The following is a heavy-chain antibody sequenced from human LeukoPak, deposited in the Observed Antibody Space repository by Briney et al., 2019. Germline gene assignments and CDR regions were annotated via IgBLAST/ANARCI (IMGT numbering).Heavy chain of an antibody. CDR1: GFTVSSNY. CDR3: ARRPHYYYFYYMDV. CDR2: IYSGGST. J-gene: IGHJ6*03. Sequence: GGSLRLSCAASGFTVSSNYMSWVRQAPGKGLEWVSVIYSGGSTYYADSVKGRFTISRDNSKNTLYLQMNSLRAEDTAVYYCARRPHYYYFYYMDVWGKGTTVTVSS. V-gene: IGHV3-53*01.